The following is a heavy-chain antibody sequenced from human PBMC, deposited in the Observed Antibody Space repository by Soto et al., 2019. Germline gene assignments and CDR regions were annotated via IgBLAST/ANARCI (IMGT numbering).Heavy chain of an antibody. V-gene: IGHV2-70*20. J-gene: IGHJ3*02. CDR3: ARIYYYGSGRPRYDAFDI. D-gene: IGHD3-10*01. CDR1: GFSLSTSGIC. Sequence: SGPTLVNPTQTLTLTCSFSGFSLSTSGICVSWVRQPPGKALEWLAVIDRDDDKYYRTSLKTRLTISKDTSKNQVVLTMTNMDPVDTATYYCARIYYYGSGRPRYDAFDIWGQGTMVTVSS. CDR2: IDRDDDK.